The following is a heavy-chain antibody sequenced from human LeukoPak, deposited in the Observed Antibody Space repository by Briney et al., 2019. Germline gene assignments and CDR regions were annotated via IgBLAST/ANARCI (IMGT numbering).Heavy chain of an antibody. V-gene: IGHV4-59*12. CDR2: IYYSGST. D-gene: IGHD3-3*01. CDR3: WSTRRGGLLY. CDR1: GGSISSYY. Sequence: PSETLSLTCTASGGSISSYYWSWIRQPPGKGLEWIGYIYYSGSTNYIPSLKSRVIISVDTYTKKFSLKQISVTDADTAVYYCWSTRRGGLLYWGRGTLAIVPS. J-gene: IGHJ4*02.